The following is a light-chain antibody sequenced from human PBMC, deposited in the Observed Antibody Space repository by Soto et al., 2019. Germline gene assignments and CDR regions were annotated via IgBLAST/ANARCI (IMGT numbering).Light chain of an antibody. CDR1: QALSNY. V-gene: IGKV1-9*01. Sequence: DIQLTQSPSVLSASVGDTVTITCRASQALSNYLAWYQQKPGKAPDLLIYSASTLQSGVPSRFSGSGSETEFSLTIRALQPEDFPTYYCQQLSRYPLTFGGGTKVDIK. CDR2: SAS. J-gene: IGKJ4*01. CDR3: QQLSRYPLT.